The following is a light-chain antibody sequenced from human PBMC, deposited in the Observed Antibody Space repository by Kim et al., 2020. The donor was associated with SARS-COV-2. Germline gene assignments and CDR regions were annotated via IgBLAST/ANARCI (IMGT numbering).Light chain of an antibody. Sequence: DIQMTQSPSSVSASVGDRVTITCRASQGINNYLAWYQQKPGKAPKLLIYSASTLYTGVPSRFTGFGSGTDFTLTISSLQPEDCATYFCQQVNGLPPVTFGGGTKVDIK. CDR1: QGINNY. CDR2: SAS. J-gene: IGKJ4*01. CDR3: QQVNGLPPVT. V-gene: IGKV1-12*01.